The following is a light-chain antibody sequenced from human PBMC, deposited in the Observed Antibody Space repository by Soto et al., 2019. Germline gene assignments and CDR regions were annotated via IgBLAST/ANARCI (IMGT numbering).Light chain of an antibody. CDR3: QKSSSSSQWT. CDR1: QSIYNW. V-gene: IGKV1-5*01. J-gene: IGKJ1*01. CDR2: EAS. Sequence: DIQMTHSPSTLSASVGDRVTITCRASQSIYNWLAWYQQKPGKAPRLLIYEASSLESGAQSRFRGSGSGTEFNLTTRSLQPDHFATYSCQKSSSSSQWTYGQGTKV.